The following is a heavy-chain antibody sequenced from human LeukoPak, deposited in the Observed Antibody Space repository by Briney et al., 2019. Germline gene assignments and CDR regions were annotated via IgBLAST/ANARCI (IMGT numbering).Heavy chain of an antibody. V-gene: IGHV3-74*01. Sequence: GGSLRLSCAASGFTFSSSWMHWVRQGPGKGLVWVARMNADGRTINYADSVKGRFTISRDNSKNTLYLQMNSLRAEDTAVYYCAKPASTRFWSETPDYWGQGTLVTVSS. J-gene: IGHJ4*02. CDR2: MNADGRTI. CDR1: GFTFSSSW. CDR3: AKPASTRFWSETPDY. D-gene: IGHD3-3*01.